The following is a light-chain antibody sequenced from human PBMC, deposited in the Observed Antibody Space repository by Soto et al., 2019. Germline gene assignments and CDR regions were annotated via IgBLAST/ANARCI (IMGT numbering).Light chain of an antibody. CDR2: DVS. CDR3: GSYAGTYTWV. CDR1: SSDVGGYNS. V-gene: IGLV2-11*01. J-gene: IGLJ3*02. Sequence: QSALTPPRSVSGSPGQSVTISCTGTSSDVGGYNSVSWYQQYPGKAPKLMIYDVSKRPSGVPDRFSGSKSGNAASLTISGLQAEDEADYYCGSYAGTYTWVFGGGTKLAVL.